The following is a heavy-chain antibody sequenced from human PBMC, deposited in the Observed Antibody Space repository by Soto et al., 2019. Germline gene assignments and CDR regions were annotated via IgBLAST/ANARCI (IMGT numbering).Heavy chain of an antibody. J-gene: IGHJ5*02. D-gene: IGHD6-13*01. CDR2: IYPASGVT. Sequence: GASVKVSCKASGYTFTAYYIHWVRQAPGQGLEWMGWIYPASGVTNSAQKFRGRVTMTRDTSNRTAYMELSRLTSDDTAIYFCARVAAGRRNWFDTWGQGTLVTVSS. CDR1: GYTFTAYY. CDR3: ARVAAGRRNWFDT. V-gene: IGHV1-2*02.